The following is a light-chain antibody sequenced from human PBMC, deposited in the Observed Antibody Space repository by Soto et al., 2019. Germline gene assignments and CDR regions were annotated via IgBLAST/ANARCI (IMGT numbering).Light chain of an antibody. J-gene: IGKJ1*01. CDR2: DAS. Sequence: DIHMTHSPSTLSASVGDRVTITCRASQSISSWLAWYQQKPGKAPKLLIYDASSLESGVPSRFSGSGSGKEFTLTISSLQPDDFATYYSQQYNSYSRTFRLGHQVDIX. CDR1: QSISSW. CDR3: QQYNSYSRT. V-gene: IGKV1-5*01.